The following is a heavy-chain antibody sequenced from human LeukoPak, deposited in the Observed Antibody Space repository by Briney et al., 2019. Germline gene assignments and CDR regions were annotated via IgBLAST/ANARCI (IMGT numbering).Heavy chain of an antibody. J-gene: IGHJ4*02. D-gene: IGHD3-16*01. CDR3: AGRRVLDASFDY. Sequence: PGGSLRLSCAASGFTVSGNYVSWVRQAPGKGLEWVSVIYSSDNTYYIDSVKGRFTISRDNSKNTLYLQMNSLRAEDTAVYYCAGRRVLDASFDYWGQGALVTVSS. CDR2: IYSSDNT. V-gene: IGHV3-66*02. CDR1: GFTVSGNY.